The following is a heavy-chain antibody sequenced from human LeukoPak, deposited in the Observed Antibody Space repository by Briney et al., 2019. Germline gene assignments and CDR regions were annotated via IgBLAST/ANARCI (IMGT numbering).Heavy chain of an antibody. J-gene: IGHJ4*02. CDR1: GDSVSSTRAA. CDR2: TYYRSKWYN. Sequence: SQTLSLTCAISGDSVSSTRAAWNWIRQSPSRGLEWLGRTYYRSKWYNDYAVSVKSRITINPDTFKNQFSLQLNSVTPEDTAVYYCARGPGIAVAAYYFDYWGQGMLVTVSS. D-gene: IGHD6-19*01. CDR3: ARGPGIAVAAYYFDY. V-gene: IGHV6-1*01.